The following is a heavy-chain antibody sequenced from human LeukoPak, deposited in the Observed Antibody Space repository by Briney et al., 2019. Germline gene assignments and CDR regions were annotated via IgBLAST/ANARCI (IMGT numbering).Heavy chain of an antibody. CDR3: ATTGYSSRNY. CDR2: ISSSGGTI. D-gene: IGHD6-13*01. J-gene: IGHJ4*02. Sequence: GGSLRLSCAASGFTFSNYEMNWIRQAPGKGLEWVSYISSSGGTIYYADSVKGRFTISRDNAKNSLYLQMNSLRAEDTAVYYCATTGYSSRNYWGQGTLVTVSS. V-gene: IGHV3-48*03. CDR1: GFTFSNYE.